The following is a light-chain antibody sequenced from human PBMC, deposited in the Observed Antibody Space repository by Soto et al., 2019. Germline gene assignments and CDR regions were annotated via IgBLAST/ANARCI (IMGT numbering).Light chain of an antibody. CDR1: QSISSW. J-gene: IGKJ2*01. CDR2: KAS. V-gene: IGKV1-5*03. CDR3: QQYNSYSYT. Sequence: DIQMTQSPSTLSASVGDRVTITCRASQSISSWLAWYQHKPGKAPKLLIYKASSLRSGVPSRFSGSGSGTEFTLTISSLQPDDFATYYCQQYNSYSYTFGQGTKLEIK.